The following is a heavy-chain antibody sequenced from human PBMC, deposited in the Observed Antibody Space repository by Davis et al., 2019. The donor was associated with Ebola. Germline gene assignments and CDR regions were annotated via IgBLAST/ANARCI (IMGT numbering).Heavy chain of an antibody. Sequence: GESLKISCAASGFTFSSYSMNWVRQAPGKGLEWVSSISSSSSYIYYADSVKGRFTISRDNAKNSLYLQMNSLRAEDTAVYYCARKGTSTITRKDFDYWGQGTLVTVSS. D-gene: IGHD3-9*01. CDR2: ISSSSSYI. J-gene: IGHJ4*02. CDR3: ARKGTSTITRKDFDY. V-gene: IGHV3-21*01. CDR1: GFTFSSYS.